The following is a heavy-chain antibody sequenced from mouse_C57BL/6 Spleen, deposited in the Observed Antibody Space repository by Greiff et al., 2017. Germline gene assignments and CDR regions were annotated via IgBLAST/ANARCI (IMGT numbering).Heavy chain of an antibody. Sequence: QVQLQQPGAELVKPGASVKLSCKASGYTFTSYWMHWVKQRPGQGLEWIGMIHPNSGSTNYNEKFKGKATLTVDKSSSTAYMQLSSLTSEDSAVYYCARGDDYEMDYWGQGTSVTVSS. CDR3: ARGDDYEMDY. CDR2: IHPNSGST. CDR1: GYTFTSYW. V-gene: IGHV1-64*01. J-gene: IGHJ4*01. D-gene: IGHD2-4*01.